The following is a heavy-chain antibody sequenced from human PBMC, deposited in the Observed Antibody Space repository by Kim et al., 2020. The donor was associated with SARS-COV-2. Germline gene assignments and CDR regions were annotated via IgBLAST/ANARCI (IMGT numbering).Heavy chain of an antibody. CDR3: ARHNPARGSYLDAFDI. Sequence: FQGQVTISADKSISTAYLQWSSLKASDTAMYYCARHNPARGSYLDAFDIWGQGTMVTVSS. V-gene: IGHV5-51*01. D-gene: IGHD1-26*01. J-gene: IGHJ3*02.